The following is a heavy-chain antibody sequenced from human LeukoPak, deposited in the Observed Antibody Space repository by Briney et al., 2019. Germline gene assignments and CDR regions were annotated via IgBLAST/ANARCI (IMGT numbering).Heavy chain of an antibody. CDR3: TKTKRSSGYYYAGY. J-gene: IGHJ4*02. Sequence: GGTLRLSCAASGFTFSSYGMSWVRQAPGKGLEWVSAISGSGGSTYYADSVKGRFTISRDNSKNTLYLQMNSLRAEDTAVYYRTKTKRSSGYYYAGYWGQGTLVTVSS. CDR1: GFTFSSYG. CDR2: ISGSGGST. D-gene: IGHD3-22*01. V-gene: IGHV3-23*01.